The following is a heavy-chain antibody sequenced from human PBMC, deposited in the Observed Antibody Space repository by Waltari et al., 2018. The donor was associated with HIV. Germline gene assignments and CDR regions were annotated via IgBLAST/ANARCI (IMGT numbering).Heavy chain of an antibody. D-gene: IGHD2-2*01. CDR2: INHSGST. Sequence: QVQLQQWGAGLLKPSETLSLTCAVYGGSFSGYYWSWIRQPPGKGLEWIGEINHSGSTNYNPSLKSRVTISVDTSKNQFSLKLSSVTAADTAVYYCAKIVVPAAKIPNSDAFDIWGQGTMVTVSS. V-gene: IGHV4-34*01. J-gene: IGHJ3*02. CDR1: GGSFSGYY. CDR3: AKIVVPAAKIPNSDAFDI.